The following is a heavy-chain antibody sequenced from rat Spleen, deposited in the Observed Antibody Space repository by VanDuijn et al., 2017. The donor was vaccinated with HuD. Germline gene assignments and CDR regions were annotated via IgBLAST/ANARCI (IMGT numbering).Heavy chain of an antibody. CDR3: AKDRDGGYAFDY. CDR2: ISPTGGST. CDR1: GFTFSDYA. J-gene: IGHJ2*01. V-gene: IGHV5-19*01. Sequence: EVQLVESGGGLVQPGRSMKLSCAASGFTFSDYAMNWIRQAPTKGLEWVASISPTGGSTHYRDSVKGRFTISRDNAENTIYLQMNSLRSEDTATYYCAKDRDGGYAFDYWGQGVMVTVSS. D-gene: IGHD1-11*01.